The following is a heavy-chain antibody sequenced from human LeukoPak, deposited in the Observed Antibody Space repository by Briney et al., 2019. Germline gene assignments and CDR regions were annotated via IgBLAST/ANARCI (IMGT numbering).Heavy chain of an antibody. CDR1: GYTLTELS. CDR2: FDPEDGET. Sequence: RASVKVSCKVSGYTLTELSMHWVRQDPGKGLEWMGGFDPEDGETIYAQKFQGRVTMTEDTSTDTAYMELSSLRSEDTAVYYCATIPGIVGATGGYYWGQGTLVTVS. CDR3: ATIPGIVGATGGYY. D-gene: IGHD1-26*01. V-gene: IGHV1-24*01. J-gene: IGHJ4*02.